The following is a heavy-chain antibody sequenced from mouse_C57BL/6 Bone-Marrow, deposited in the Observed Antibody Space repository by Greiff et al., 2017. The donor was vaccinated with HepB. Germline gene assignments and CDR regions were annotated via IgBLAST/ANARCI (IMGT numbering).Heavy chain of an antibody. CDR2: ISGGGGNT. CDR3: ARQGFAY. J-gene: IGHJ3*01. Sequence: EVKVEESGGGLVKPGGSLKLSCAASGFTFSSYTMSWVRQTPEKRLEWVATISGGGGNTYYPDSVKGRFTISRDNAKNTLYLQMSSLRSEDTALYYCARQGFAYWGQGTLVTVSA. V-gene: IGHV5-9*01. CDR1: GFTFSSYT.